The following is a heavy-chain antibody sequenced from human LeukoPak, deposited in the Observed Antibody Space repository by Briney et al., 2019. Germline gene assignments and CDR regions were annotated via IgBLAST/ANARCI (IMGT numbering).Heavy chain of an antibody. CDR3: ARVGSSGWYSFDYFDY. Sequence: SQTLSLTFAISGDSVSSNSAAWNWLRQSPSRGLEWLGSTYYRSKWYNDYAVSVKSRITINPDTSKNQFSLQLNSVTPEDTAVYYCARVGSSGWYSFDYFDYWGQGTLVTVSS. D-gene: IGHD6-19*01. CDR1: GDSVSSNSAA. CDR2: TYYRSKWYN. V-gene: IGHV6-1*01. J-gene: IGHJ4*02.